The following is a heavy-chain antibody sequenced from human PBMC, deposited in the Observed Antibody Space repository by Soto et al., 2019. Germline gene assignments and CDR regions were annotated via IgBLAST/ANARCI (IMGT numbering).Heavy chain of an antibody. CDR3: ARVVMTTVPASSYSGMHG. CDR2: IIPFIGTA. Sequence: SVKVACTASGGTFSSYAISWVRQAPGQGLEWMGRIIPFIGTANYAQKFKGRVTITADESTSTAYMELTSLRSEDTAVYYCARVVMTTVPASSYSGMHGCGQRTTVTVSS. J-gene: IGHJ6*02. V-gene: IGHV1-69*11. CDR1: GGTFSSYA. D-gene: IGHD4-4*01.